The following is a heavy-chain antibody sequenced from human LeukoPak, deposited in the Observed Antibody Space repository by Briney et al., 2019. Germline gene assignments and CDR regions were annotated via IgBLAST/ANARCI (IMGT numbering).Heavy chain of an antibody. CDR2: ISISGDGT. Sequence: GGSLRLSCAASGFTFTRYALSWVRQAPGKGLEWVPAISISGDGTYYADSVKGRFTISRDNSRNMLFLQMNSLTTEDTAVYYCAKDLLFPKFGSESWGQGTLVTVSS. CDR1: GFTFTRYA. J-gene: IGHJ5*02. D-gene: IGHD2-21*02. CDR3: AKDLLFPKFGSES. V-gene: IGHV3-23*01.